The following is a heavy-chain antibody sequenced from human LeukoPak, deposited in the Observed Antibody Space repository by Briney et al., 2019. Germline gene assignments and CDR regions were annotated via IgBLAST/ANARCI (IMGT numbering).Heavy chain of an antibody. J-gene: IGHJ4*02. CDR1: GGTFSSYA. Sequence: VASVKVSCKASGGTFSSYAISWVRQAPGQGLEWMGGIIPIFGTANYAQKFQGRVTITADESTSTAYMELSSLRSEDTAVYYCARDRLGSGYLRDLYDYWGQGTLVTVSS. CDR3: ARDRLGSGYLRDLYDY. CDR2: IIPIFGTA. V-gene: IGHV1-69*13. D-gene: IGHD3-22*01.